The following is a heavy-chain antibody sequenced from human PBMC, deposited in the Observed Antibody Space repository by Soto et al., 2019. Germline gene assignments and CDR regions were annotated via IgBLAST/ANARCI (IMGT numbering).Heavy chain of an antibody. CDR2: ISAYNGNT. CDR3: ARESSSTLPYYGMDV. CDR1: GYTFTSYG. Sequence: ASVKVSCKASGYTFTSYGISWVRQAPGQGLEWMGWISAYNGNTNYAQKLQGRVTMTTDTSTSTAYMELRSLRSDDTAVYYCARESSSTLPYYGMDVWGQGTTVTVSS. D-gene: IGHD2-2*01. V-gene: IGHV1-18*01. J-gene: IGHJ6*02.